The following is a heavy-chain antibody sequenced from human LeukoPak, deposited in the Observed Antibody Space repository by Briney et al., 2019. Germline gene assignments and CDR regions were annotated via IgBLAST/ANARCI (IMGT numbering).Heavy chain of an antibody. Sequence: AASVKVSRKASGYSFTSHYMHWVRQAPGQGLEWLGLINPSGSSTLYAQKFQGRVTMTRDMSTTTDYMELSSLRSEDTAVYYCARDNSVGDVAWWFDPWGQGTLVTVSS. CDR2: INPSGSST. CDR1: GYSFTSHY. CDR3: ARDNSVGDVAWWFDP. V-gene: IGHV1-46*01. J-gene: IGHJ5*02. D-gene: IGHD1-26*01.